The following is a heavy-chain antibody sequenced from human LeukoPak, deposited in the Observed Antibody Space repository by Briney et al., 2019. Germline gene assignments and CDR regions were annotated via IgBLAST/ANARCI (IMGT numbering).Heavy chain of an antibody. V-gene: IGHV3-23*01. J-gene: IGHJ4*02. CDR3: AKDQVRYYDSSGHDC. CDR2: TSGSGGST. Sequence: PGGSLRLSCAASGFTFNTYAMTWVRQAPGKGLEWVSATSGSGGSTYYADSVKGRFTISRDNSKNTLYLQMNSLRAEDTAVYYCAKDQVRYYDSSGHDCWGQGTLVTVSS. CDR1: GFTFNTYA. D-gene: IGHD3-22*01.